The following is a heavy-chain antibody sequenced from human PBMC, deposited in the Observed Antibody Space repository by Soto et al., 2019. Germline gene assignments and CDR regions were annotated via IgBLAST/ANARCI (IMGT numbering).Heavy chain of an antibody. CDR3: ARTYIAASRPTASDL. V-gene: IGHV1-69*01. CDR1: GDTFMYYA. CDR2: AIPVFGTT. J-gene: IGHJ3*01. Sequence: QVQLVQSGAEVRKPGSSVKVSCKASGDTFMYYAFTWVRQAPGQGLEWVGQAIPVFGTTNHAQKFQGRVTFNAEEPTGTAYMELSSLRLEDTAVYFCARTYIAASRPTASDLWGQGTMGTVSS. D-gene: IGHD6-13*01.